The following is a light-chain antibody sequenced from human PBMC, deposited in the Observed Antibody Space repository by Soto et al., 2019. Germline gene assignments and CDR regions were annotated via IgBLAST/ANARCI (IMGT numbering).Light chain of an antibody. CDR1: QSVNTY. CDR2: DAS. V-gene: IGKV3-11*01. J-gene: IGKJ4*01. Sequence: EIVLTQSPATLSLSPGERATLSCRASQSVNTYLAWYQQRPGQAPRLLMYDASNRATGIPARFSGRGSGTDFTLTIDSLEADDFAVYYCQQRSDWPLTFGGGTKVEIK. CDR3: QQRSDWPLT.